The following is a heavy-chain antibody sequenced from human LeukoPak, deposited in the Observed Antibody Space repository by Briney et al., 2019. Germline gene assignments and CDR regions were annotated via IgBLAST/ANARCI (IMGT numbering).Heavy chain of an antibody. V-gene: IGHV3-11*04. D-gene: IGHD3-10*01. J-gene: IGHJ4*02. CDR2: MSSSGSTR. CDR3: ARLDYFGSGSYQVIDY. CDR1: GFTFSDYY. Sequence: GGSLRLSCAASGFTFSDYYMSWIRQTPGKGLEWVSYMSSSGSTRYYADSVKGRFTISRDNAKNSLYLQMNSLRAEDTAVYYCARLDYFGSGSYQVIDYWGQGTLVTVSS.